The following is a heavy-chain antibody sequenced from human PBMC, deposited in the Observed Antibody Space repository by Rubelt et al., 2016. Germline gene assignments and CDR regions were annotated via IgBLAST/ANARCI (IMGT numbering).Heavy chain of an antibody. CDR3: AREGSSPNWFDP. V-gene: IGHV3-30*03. J-gene: IGHJ5*02. D-gene: IGHD3-10*01. CDR2: ISYDGSKK. Sequence: GLEWVAIISYDGSKKYYADSVKGRFTISRDNSKNTQYLQMNSLRPEDTAVYYCAREGSSPNWFDPWGQGTQVTVSS.